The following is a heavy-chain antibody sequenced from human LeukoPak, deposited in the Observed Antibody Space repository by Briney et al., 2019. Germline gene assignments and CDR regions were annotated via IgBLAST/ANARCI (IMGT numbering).Heavy chain of an antibody. J-gene: IGHJ4*02. CDR2: IYYSGST. V-gene: IGHV4-59*01. CDR3: ARVMDYSYGQAVYYFDY. CDR1: GGSISSYY. D-gene: IGHD5-18*01. Sequence: SETLSLTCTVSGGSISSYYWSWIRQPPGKGLEWSGYIYYSGSTNYNPSLKSRVTISVDTSKNQFSLKLSSVTAADTAVYYCARVMDYSYGQAVYYFDYWGQGTLVTVSS.